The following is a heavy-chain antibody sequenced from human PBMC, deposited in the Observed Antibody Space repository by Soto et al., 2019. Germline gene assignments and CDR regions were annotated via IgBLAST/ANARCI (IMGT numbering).Heavy chain of an antibody. CDR2: IYYSGGT. J-gene: IGHJ6*02. CDR1: GGSISSGGYY. CDR3: ARGGSGILDKVGYYYGMDV. V-gene: IGHV4-31*03. D-gene: IGHD3-10*01. Sequence: QVQLQESGPGLVKPSQTLSLTCTVSGGSISSGGYYWSWIRQHPGKGLEWIGYIYYSGGTYYNPSLKSRVTISVDTSKNPFSLKLSSVTAADTAVYYCARGGSGILDKVGYYYGMDVWGQGTTVTVSS.